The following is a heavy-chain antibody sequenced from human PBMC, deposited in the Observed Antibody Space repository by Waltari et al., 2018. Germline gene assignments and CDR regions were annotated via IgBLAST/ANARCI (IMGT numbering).Heavy chain of an antibody. CDR2: FYKSGTT. CDR1: RSSIRNNNYY. D-gene: IGHD5-12*01. Sequence: QLQLQESGPGLVKLSETLSLTCTVSRSSIRNNNYYWGWVRQPPGKGLEWIGSFYKSGTTYYNPSLKSRVTRSVDTSNNQFSLKLNSVTAADTAVYYCVRGYPDIVATISDYWGQGTLVIVSS. V-gene: IGHV4-39*07. J-gene: IGHJ4*02. CDR3: VRGYPDIVATISDY.